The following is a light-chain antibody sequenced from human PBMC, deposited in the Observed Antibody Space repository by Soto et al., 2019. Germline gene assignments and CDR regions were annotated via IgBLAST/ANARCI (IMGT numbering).Light chain of an antibody. V-gene: IGKV1-5*03. Sequence: DIQMTQSPSTLSASVGDRVTITCRASQSSSSWLAWYQQKPGKAPKLLIYKASSLESGFPSRFSSSGSGTEFTITISSLQPDAFATYYCQQYNSYSYTFGQGTKLEIK. J-gene: IGKJ2*01. CDR3: QQYNSYSYT. CDR1: QSSSSW. CDR2: KAS.